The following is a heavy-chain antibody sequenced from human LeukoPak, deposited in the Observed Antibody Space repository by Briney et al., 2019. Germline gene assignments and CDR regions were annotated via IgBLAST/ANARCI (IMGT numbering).Heavy chain of an antibody. V-gene: IGHV3-15*01. CDR3: TTTPTKYYDFWSAYNDY. CDR2: IKSKTDGGTT. CDR1: GFTFSSVW. D-gene: IGHD3-3*01. J-gene: IGHJ4*02. Sequence: GGSLRLSCAASGFTFSSVWMSWVRQAPGKGLEWVGRIKSKTDGGTTDYAAPVKGRFTISRDDSKNTLYLQMNSLKTEDTAVYYCTTTPTKYYDFWSAYNDYWGQGTLVTVSS.